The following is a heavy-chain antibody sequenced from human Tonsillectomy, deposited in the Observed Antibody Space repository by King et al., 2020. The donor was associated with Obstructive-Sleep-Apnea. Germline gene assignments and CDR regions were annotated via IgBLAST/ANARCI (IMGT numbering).Heavy chain of an antibody. CDR2: IFPSGST. V-gene: IGHV4-30-2*01. J-gene: IGHJ1*01. D-gene: IGHD4-23*01. CDR1: GGSISSGGYS. Sequence: LQLQESDSGLVKPSQTLSLTCAVSGGSISSGGYSWSWIRQPPGKGLEWIGYIFPSGSTYYNPSLKSRVTISVDKSKNQFSLELSSVTAADTAVYYCARDDFGSTSFYFQHWGQGTLVTVSS. CDR3: ARDDFGSTSFYFQH.